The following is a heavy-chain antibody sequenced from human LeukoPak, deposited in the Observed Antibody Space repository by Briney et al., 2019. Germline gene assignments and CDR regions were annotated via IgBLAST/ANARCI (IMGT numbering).Heavy chain of an antibody. CDR1: GGSISSSNW. D-gene: IGHD3-10*01. Sequence: SETLSLTCAVSGGSISSSNWWSWVRQPPGKGLEWIGEIYHSGSTNYNPSLKSRVTISVDKSKNQFSLKLSSVTAADTAVYYCARDRLWFGESMGVDYWGQGTLVTVSS. CDR2: IYHSGST. CDR3: ARDRLWFGESMGVDY. J-gene: IGHJ4*02. V-gene: IGHV4-4*02.